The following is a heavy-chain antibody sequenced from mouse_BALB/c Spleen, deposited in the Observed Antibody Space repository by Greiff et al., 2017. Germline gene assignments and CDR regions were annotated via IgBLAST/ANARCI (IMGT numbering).Heavy chain of an antibody. J-gene: IGHJ1*01. CDR3: ARWRSPYWYFDV. CDR2: ISSGSSTI. V-gene: IGHV5-17*02. CDR1: GFTFSSFG. Sequence: EVKLVESGGGLVQPGGSRKLSCAASGFTFSSFGMHWVRQAPEKGLEWVAYISSGSSTIYYADTVKGRFTISRDNPKNTLFLQMTSLRSEDTAMYYCARWRSPYWYFDVWGAGTTVTVSS.